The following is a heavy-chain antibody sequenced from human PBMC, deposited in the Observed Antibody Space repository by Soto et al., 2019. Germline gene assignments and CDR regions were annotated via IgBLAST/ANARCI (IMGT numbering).Heavy chain of an antibody. CDR1: GLTVISNY. V-gene: IGHV3-66*01. D-gene: IGHD2-15*01. CDR2: IYSGGST. Sequence: PGGSLRHSCASSGLTVISNYMSWVRQAPGKGLEWVSVIYSGGSTYYADSVKGRFTISRDNSENTLYLQMNSLRAEDTAVYYCARTCSGGTCSFDYWGQGTLVTVSS. J-gene: IGHJ4*02. CDR3: ARTCSGGTCSFDY.